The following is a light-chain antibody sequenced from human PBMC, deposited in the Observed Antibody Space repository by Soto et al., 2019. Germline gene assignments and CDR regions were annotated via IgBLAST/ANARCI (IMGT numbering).Light chain of an antibody. V-gene: IGKV1-5*01. J-gene: IGKJ1*01. Sequence: DIQMTQSPSTLSASVGDRVTITCRASQSISSWLAWYQQKPGQAPKLLIYDASSLESGVPSRFSGSGSGTEFTLTISSLKPDDFATYYCQQYNNWWTFGQGTKVEIK. CDR2: DAS. CDR1: QSISSW. CDR3: QQYNNWWT.